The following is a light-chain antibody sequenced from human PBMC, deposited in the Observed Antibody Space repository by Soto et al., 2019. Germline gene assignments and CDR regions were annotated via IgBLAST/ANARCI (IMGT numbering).Light chain of an antibody. CDR3: KHYNIWPRT. Sequence: EIVMTQSPATLSLSPGERATLSCRASQSVSSDLAWYHQKPGQPPRLLIYGASTRATGIPARFSGSGSGTEFTLTINSLQSEDFAVYYCKHYNIWPRTFAHGTKV. J-gene: IGKJ1*01. CDR2: GAS. V-gene: IGKV3-15*01. CDR1: QSVSSD.